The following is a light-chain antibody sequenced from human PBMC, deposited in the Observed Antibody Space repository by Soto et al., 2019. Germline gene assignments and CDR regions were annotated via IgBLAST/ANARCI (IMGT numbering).Light chain of an antibody. CDR2: DAS. V-gene: IGKV1-33*01. J-gene: IGKJ5*01. CDR1: QGIRND. CDR3: QRYAILPT. Sequence: DSQMSRLTYCLCASVGERVALSGRGSQGIRNDLVWYQQTPGRAPKILIYDASNLEAGAPSRLSGSGSGTDFTFTISHSQPEDIATYYCQRYAILPTFRQGTRLEIK.